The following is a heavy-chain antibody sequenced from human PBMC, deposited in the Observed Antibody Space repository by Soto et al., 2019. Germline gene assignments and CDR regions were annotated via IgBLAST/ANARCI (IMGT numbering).Heavy chain of an antibody. V-gene: IGHV4-30-4*01. J-gene: IGHJ2*01. D-gene: IGHD4-17*01. Sequence: LSLTCTVSGAPISSGDYYWRWIRQPPGKGLEWIGYIYYSGSTYYNPSLKSRVTISVDTSKNQFSLKLSSVTAADTAVYYCARSSVTHYWYFDLWGRGTLVTVSS. CDR2: IYYSGST. CDR1: GAPISSGDYY. CDR3: ARSSVTHYWYFDL.